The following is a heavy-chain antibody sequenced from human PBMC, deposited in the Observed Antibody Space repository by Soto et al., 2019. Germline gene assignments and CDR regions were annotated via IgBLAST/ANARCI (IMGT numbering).Heavy chain of an antibody. Sequence: SVKVSCKASGGTFSSYAISWVRQAPGRGLEWMGGIIPIFGTANYAQKFQGRVTITADESTSTAYMELSSLRSEDTAVYYCAREGQPSSFDFWSGYYTPNWFDPWGQGTLVTVS. CDR2: IIPIFGTA. CDR3: AREGQPSSFDFWSGYYTPNWFDP. V-gene: IGHV1-69*13. D-gene: IGHD3-3*01. CDR1: GGTFSSYA. J-gene: IGHJ5*02.